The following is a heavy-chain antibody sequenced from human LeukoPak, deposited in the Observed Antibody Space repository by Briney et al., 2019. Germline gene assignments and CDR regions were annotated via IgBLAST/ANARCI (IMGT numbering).Heavy chain of an antibody. Sequence: SETLSLTCTVSGGSISSSSYYWGWIRQPPGKGLEWIGSIYYSGSTYYNPSLKSRVAISVDTSKNQFSLKLSSVTAADTAVYYCARLLESSGWYHPPGFDYWGQGTLVTVSS. V-gene: IGHV4-39*01. J-gene: IGHJ4*02. D-gene: IGHD6-19*01. CDR2: IYYSGST. CDR3: ARLLESSGWYHPPGFDY. CDR1: GGSISSSSYY.